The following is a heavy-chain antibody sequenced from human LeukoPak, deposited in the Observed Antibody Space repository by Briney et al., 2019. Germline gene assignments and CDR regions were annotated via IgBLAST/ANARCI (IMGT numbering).Heavy chain of an antibody. V-gene: IGHV4-59*01. D-gene: IGHD3-16*01. CDR3: ARGSRAYGIDP. CDR1: GDSISTYY. J-gene: IGHJ5*02. CDR2: IYYSGST. Sequence: SETLSLTCTVSGDSISTYYWSWIRQPPGKGLEWIGYIYYSGSTNYNPSLKSRVTISVDTSKNQFSLKLSSVTAADTAVYYCARGSRAYGIDPWGQGTLVTVSS.